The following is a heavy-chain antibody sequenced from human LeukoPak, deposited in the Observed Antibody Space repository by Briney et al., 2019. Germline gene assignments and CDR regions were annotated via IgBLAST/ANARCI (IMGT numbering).Heavy chain of an antibody. CDR3: ARHGTYYDSSGYPDY. CDR2: IYYSGST. J-gene: IGHJ4*02. CDR1: GGSISSYY. D-gene: IGHD3-22*01. V-gene: IGHV4-59*08. Sequence: PSETLSLTCTVSGGSISSYYWSWIRQPPGKGLEWIGYIYYSGSTNYNPSLKSRVTISVDTPKNQFSLKLSSVTAADTAVYYCARHGTYYDSSGYPDYWGQGTLVTVSS.